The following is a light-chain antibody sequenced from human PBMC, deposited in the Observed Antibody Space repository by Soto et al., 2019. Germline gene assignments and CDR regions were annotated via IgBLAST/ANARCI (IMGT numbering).Light chain of an antibody. CDR1: SSDVGSYNY. Sequence: QSVLTQPASVSGSPGQSITISCTGTSSDVGSYNYVSWSQQHPGKAPQLMISEVSNRPSGVSNRFSGSKSGNTASLTISGLQAEDEADYYCSSYTRSSTDVFGTGTKLTV. J-gene: IGLJ1*01. CDR2: EVS. CDR3: SSYTRSSTDV. V-gene: IGLV2-14*01.